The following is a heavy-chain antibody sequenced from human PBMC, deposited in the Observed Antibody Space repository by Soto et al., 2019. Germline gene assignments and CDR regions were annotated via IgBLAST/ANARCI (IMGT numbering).Heavy chain of an antibody. D-gene: IGHD4-17*01. Sequence: QITLKESGPTLVKPTQTLTLTCTFSGFSLSTTGVGVGWIRQPPGKALDWLALIYWDDDKRYSPSLKSRLTITKDPSKNKVVLTMTNMDPRDTATYSCVHATPVTTGVDYWGQGTLVTVSS. V-gene: IGHV2-5*02. CDR1: GFSLSTTGVG. CDR2: IYWDDDK. CDR3: VHATPVTTGVDY. J-gene: IGHJ4*02.